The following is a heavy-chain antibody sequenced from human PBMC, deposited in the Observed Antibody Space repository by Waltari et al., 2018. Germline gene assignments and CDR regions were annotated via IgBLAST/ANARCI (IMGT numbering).Heavy chain of an antibody. CDR1: GYAFLGYF. Sequence: QVQLVQSGADVKKSGASVKVSFRTSGYAFLGYFIHWVRQAPGQGLEWVGRIDPNSGATNYPQKFQDRVTISRDTSIRTVYMDLTRLTPDDTAIYYCATEGANSEFHYWGQGTLVNVSS. CDR3: ATEGANSEFHY. J-gene: IGHJ4*02. V-gene: IGHV1-2*06. D-gene: IGHD3-16*01. CDR2: IDPNSGAT.